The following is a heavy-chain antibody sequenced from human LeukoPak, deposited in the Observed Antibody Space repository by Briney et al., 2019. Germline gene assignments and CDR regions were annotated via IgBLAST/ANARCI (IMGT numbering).Heavy chain of an antibody. CDR3: ARDRAGYYYYYGMDV. J-gene: IGHJ6*02. D-gene: IGHD3-10*01. V-gene: IGHV3-11*01. Sequence: GGALRLSCAASGFTFSDYYMSWLRQAPGKAREGVSYISSSGSTIYYADSVKGRFTISRDNAKNSLYLQMNSLRAEDTAVYYCARDRAGYYYYYGMDVWGQGTLVTVSS. CDR2: ISSSGSTI. CDR1: GFTFSDYY.